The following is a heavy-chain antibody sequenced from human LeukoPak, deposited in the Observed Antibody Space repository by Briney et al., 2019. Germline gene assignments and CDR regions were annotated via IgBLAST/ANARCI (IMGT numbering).Heavy chain of an antibody. Sequence: GGSLRLSCAASGFTFSSYGMHWVRQAPGKGLEWVAFIRYDGSNKYYADSVKGRFTISRDNSENTLYLQMNSLRAEDTAVYYCAKDSVWFGSSPTGYFDYWGQGTLVTVSS. CDR3: AKDSVWFGSSPTGYFDY. D-gene: IGHD3-10*01. CDR2: IRYDGSNK. J-gene: IGHJ4*02. CDR1: GFTFSSYG. V-gene: IGHV3-30*02.